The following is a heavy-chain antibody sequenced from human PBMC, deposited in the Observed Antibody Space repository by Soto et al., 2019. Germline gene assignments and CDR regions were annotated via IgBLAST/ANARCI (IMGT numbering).Heavy chain of an antibody. D-gene: IGHD3-10*01. V-gene: IGHV1-18*01. CDR1: GYTFTSYG. CDR3: ARGFTMVRVFDP. Sequence: GXSVKVSFNATGYTFTSYGISLVRHAPGQGLEWMGWISAYNGNTNYAQKLQGRVTMTTDTSTSTAYMELRRMRSDDTAVYYCARGFTMVRVFDPWGQGTLVTVSS. J-gene: IGHJ5*02. CDR2: ISAYNGNT.